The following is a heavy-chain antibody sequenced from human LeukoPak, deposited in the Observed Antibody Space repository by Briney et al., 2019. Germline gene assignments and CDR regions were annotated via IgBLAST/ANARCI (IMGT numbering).Heavy chain of an antibody. J-gene: IGHJ4*02. Sequence: GGSLRLSCTASGFSFRSYGMHWVRQTAGRGLEWLAFMRYDGKEEYYADAVKGRITISRDNSKNTLYLQMNSLRAEDTAVYYCASSGSTFGGVIVLDYWGQGTLVTVSS. V-gene: IGHV3-30*02. CDR3: ASSGSTFGGVIVLDY. D-gene: IGHD3-16*02. CDR2: MRYDGKEE. CDR1: GFSFRSYG.